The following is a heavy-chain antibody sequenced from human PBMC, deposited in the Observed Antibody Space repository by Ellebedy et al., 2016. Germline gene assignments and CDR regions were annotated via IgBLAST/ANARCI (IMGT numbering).Heavy chain of an antibody. D-gene: IGHD6-13*01. J-gene: IGHJ4*02. CDR3: ARDNSRKDDY. CDR1: GFTFSSFW. V-gene: IGHV3-7*03. Sequence: GGSLRLSCSVSGFTFSSFWMTWVRQAPGKGLEWVANISADGSLKNYADSVKGRFTISRDNAKNSLYLQMNSLRVEDTAMYYCARDNSRKDDYWGQGTLVTVSS. CDR2: ISADGSLK.